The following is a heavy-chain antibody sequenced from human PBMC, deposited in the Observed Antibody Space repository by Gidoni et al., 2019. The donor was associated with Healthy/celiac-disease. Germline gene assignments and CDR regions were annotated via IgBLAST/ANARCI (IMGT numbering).Heavy chain of an antibody. J-gene: IGHJ4*02. Sequence: EVQLLEPGRALVQPGRSLRLSSSAPAFPLSSYAMSWVRQAPGKGLEWVSAISGSGGSTYYADSVKGRFTISRDNSKNTLYLQMNSLRAEDTAVYYCAKVSVVVAATHFDYWGQGTLVTVSS. CDR3: AKVSVVVAATHFDY. V-gene: IGHV3-23*01. D-gene: IGHD2-15*01. CDR1: AFPLSSYA. CDR2: ISGSGGST.